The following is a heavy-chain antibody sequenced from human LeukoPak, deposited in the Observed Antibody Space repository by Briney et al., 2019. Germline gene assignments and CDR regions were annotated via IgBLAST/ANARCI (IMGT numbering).Heavy chain of an antibody. CDR3: ARGPHKFDY. CDR1: GGSISSYY. Sequence: SETLSLTCTVSGGSISSYYWSWIRQPPGKGLEGIGYISYSGSTNYNPSLKSRVTISVDTSKHQFSLKLSAVTAADTAVYYCARGPHKFDYWGQGSLVTVSS. CDR2: ISYSGST. V-gene: IGHV4-59*01. J-gene: IGHJ4*02.